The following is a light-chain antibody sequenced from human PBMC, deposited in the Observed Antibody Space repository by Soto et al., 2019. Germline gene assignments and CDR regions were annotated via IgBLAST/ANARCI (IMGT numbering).Light chain of an antibody. CDR1: QGVSSY. J-gene: IGKJ4*01. V-gene: IGKV1-9*01. Sequence: DIQLTQSPSFLSASVGDRVTITCRASQGVSSYLAWYQQKPGKAPKLLIYAASTLQSGVPSRFSGSGSGTEFTLTISSLQPEDFATYYCQQANSLPLTFGGGTKVEIK. CDR2: AAS. CDR3: QQANSLPLT.